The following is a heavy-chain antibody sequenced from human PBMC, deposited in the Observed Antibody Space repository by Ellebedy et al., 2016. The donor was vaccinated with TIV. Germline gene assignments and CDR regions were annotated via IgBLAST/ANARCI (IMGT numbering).Heavy chain of an antibody. CDR3: AVGFSSGY. Sequence: GESLKISCAASGLTFSSYNMNLVRQAPGKGLEWVSKMSSSSSRVYYADSVKGRFTNSRDNAKNSLYLHMNSLGDEETAVYYCAVGFSSGYWGQGTLVTVSS. CDR2: MSSSSSRV. J-gene: IGHJ4*02. V-gene: IGHV3-48*02. D-gene: IGHD6-19*01. CDR1: GLTFSSYN.